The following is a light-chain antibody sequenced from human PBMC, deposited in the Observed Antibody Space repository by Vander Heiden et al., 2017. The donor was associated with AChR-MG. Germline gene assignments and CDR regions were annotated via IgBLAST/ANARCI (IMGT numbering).Light chain of an antibody. Sequence: QSALTQPASVSGSPGQSITISCTGTSSDVGSYNLVSWYQQHPGKAPKLMIYEVSKRPSGVSNRFSGSKSGNTASLTISGLQAEDEADYYCCSYAGSSTFALFGTGTKVTVL. V-gene: IGLV2-23*02. CDR1: SSDVGSYNL. CDR3: CSYAGSSTFAL. CDR2: EVS. J-gene: IGLJ1*01.